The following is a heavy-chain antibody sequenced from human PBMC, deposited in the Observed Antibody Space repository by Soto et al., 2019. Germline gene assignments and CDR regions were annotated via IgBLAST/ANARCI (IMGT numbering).Heavy chain of an antibody. Sequence: EVQLVESGGGLVQPGGSLKLSCGASGFTFSGFAMHWVRQASGKGLEWVGRIRSKANSYATAYAASVKGRFTISRDDSKSTLSLQMNSLRAEDTAVYYCAKDRSSSGWQRRVGGCFWFDPWGQGTLVTVSS. CDR3: AKDRSSSGWQRRVGGCFWFDP. D-gene: IGHD6-19*01. V-gene: IGHV3-73*02. CDR2: IRSKANSYAT. J-gene: IGHJ5*02. CDR1: GFTFSGFA.